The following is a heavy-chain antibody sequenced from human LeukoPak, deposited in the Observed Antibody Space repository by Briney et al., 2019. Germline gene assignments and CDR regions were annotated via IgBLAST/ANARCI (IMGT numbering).Heavy chain of an antibody. Sequence: QPGRSLRLSCRGSGFTLGDYAVTWVRQAPGKGLQRVGFIRSEEYGGTPDYATSVKSRFTISRENSESTAYLQINSLRTEDTAVYYCTRALSGWTGYSDFWGQGTVVTVSS. J-gene: IGHJ4*02. CDR1: GFTLGDYA. V-gene: IGHV3-49*04. CDR3: TRALSGWTGYSDF. CDR2: IRSEEYGGTP. D-gene: IGHD6-19*01.